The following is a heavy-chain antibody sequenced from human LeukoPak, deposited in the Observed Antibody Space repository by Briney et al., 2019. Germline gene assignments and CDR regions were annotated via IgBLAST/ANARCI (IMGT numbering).Heavy chain of an antibody. CDR2: INPNSGGT. J-gene: IGHJ3*02. CDR3: ARQYSSSWYDNAFDI. CDR1: GYTFTGYY. D-gene: IGHD6-13*01. Sequence: ASVKVSCKASGYTFTGYYTHWVRQAPGQGLEWMGWINPNSGGTNYAQKFQGRVTMTRDTSISTAYMELSRLRSDDTAVYYCARQYSSSWYDNAFDIWGQGTMVTVSS. V-gene: IGHV1-2*02.